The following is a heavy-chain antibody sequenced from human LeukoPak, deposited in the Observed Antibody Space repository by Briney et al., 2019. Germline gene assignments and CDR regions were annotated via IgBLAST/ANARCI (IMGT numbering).Heavy chain of an antibody. Sequence: PSETLSLTCTVSGGSISSYYWSWIRQPPGKGLEWMGCIYYSGATNYNPSLKSRVTISVDTSKNQFSLKLTSVTAADTAVYYCARHQLRGFLDDNWGQGTLVTVSS. D-gene: IGHD3-10*01. CDR2: IYYSGAT. CDR3: ARHQLRGFLDDN. J-gene: IGHJ4*02. CDR1: GGSISSYY. V-gene: IGHV4-59*08.